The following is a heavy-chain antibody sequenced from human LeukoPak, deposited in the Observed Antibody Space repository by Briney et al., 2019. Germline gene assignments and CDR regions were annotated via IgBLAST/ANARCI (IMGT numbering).Heavy chain of an antibody. Sequence: GASVKVSCKASGYTFTSYYMHWVRQAPGQGLEWTGIINPNDGSTTYARKFQGRVTMTRDTSTSTVYMEVSSLRSEDTAFYYCARDGRYISGWSFDHWGQGTLVTVSS. CDR1: GYTFTSYY. V-gene: IGHV1-46*01. J-gene: IGHJ4*02. D-gene: IGHD6-19*01. CDR2: INPNDGST. CDR3: ARDGRYISGWSFDH.